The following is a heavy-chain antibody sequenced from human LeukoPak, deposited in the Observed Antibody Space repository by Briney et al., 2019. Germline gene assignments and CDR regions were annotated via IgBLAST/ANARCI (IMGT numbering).Heavy chain of an antibody. CDR1: GFSVSSNY. Sequence: GGSLRLSCAASGFSVSSNYMNWVRQAPGKGLEWVSVIFSSGSTYYADSVKGRFTISRDNSKNTLYLQMNSLRAEDTAVYYCAREGRKYGSGSLYYFDYWGQGTLVTVSS. J-gene: IGHJ4*02. D-gene: IGHD3-10*01. CDR3: AREGRKYGSGSLYYFDY. CDR2: IFSSGST. V-gene: IGHV3-66*01.